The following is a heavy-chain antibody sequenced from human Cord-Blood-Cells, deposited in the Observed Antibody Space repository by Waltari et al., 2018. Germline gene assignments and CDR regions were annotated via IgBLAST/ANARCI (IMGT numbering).Heavy chain of an antibody. V-gene: IGHV3-64D*09. CDR3: VKGPREIPTL. J-gene: IGHJ2*01. CDR2: ISSNGGST. Sequence: EVQLVESGGGLVQPGGSLRLSCSASGFTFSRYAMHWVRQAPGKGLEYVSAISSNGGSTYYADSVKGRFTISRDNSKNTLYLQMSSLRAEDTAVYYCVKGPREIPTLWGRGTLVTVSS. D-gene: IGHD2-2*02. CDR1: GFTFSRYA.